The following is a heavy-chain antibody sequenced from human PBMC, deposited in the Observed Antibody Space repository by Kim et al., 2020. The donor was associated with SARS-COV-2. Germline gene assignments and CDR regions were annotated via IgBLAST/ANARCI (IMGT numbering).Heavy chain of an antibody. Sequence: YAQKFQGRVTMTRDTSISTAYMELSRLRSDDTAVYYCARESRIAVNWFDPWGQGTLVTVSS. CDR3: ARESRIAVNWFDP. J-gene: IGHJ5*02. V-gene: IGHV1-2*02. D-gene: IGHD6-19*01.